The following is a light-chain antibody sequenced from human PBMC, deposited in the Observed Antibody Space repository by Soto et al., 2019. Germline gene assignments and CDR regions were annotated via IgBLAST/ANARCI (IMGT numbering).Light chain of an antibody. Sequence: EVVRTQSPATLSLSPGDTATLSCMASQSVRSAVAWYQQRPGQAPRLRRYGASNRVNGVPDRFSGSGSGTEFTLIISSLQSEDFAVYYCQQFNDWPRTFGLGTKVDIK. CDR3: QQFNDWPRT. CDR2: GAS. J-gene: IGKJ1*01. CDR1: QSVRSA. V-gene: IGKV3-15*01.